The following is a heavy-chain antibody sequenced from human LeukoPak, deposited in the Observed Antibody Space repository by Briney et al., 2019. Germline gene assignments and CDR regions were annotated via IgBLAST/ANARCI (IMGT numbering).Heavy chain of an antibody. CDR2: IKQDGSEK. Sequence: GGSLRLSCAASGFTFSSYWMSWVRQAPGKGLEWVANIKQDGSEKYYVDSVKGRLTISRDNAKNSLYLQMNSLRAEDTAVYYCAREPTAMVTYYYMDVWGKGTTVTVSS. CDR3: AREPTAMVTYYYMDV. J-gene: IGHJ6*03. D-gene: IGHD5-18*01. CDR1: GFTFSSYW. V-gene: IGHV3-7*01.